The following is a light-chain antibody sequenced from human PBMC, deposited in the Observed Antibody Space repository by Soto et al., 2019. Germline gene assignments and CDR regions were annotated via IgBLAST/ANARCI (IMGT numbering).Light chain of an antibody. CDR1: QSVSSN. J-gene: IGKJ1*01. CDR2: GAS. CDR3: QQYNNWPPWT. V-gene: IGKV3-15*01. Sequence: IEMTQSPATLSVPPGDTATLSCRASQSVSSNVAWYQRRPGQAPRLLIYGASTRATGIPARFSGSGSGTHFTLTNSSLQSEDFALYYCQQYNNWPPWTFGQGTKVEIK.